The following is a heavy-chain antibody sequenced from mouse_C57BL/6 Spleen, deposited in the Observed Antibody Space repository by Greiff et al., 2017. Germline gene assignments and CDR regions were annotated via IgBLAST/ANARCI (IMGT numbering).Heavy chain of an antibody. J-gene: IGHJ2*01. CDR3: ARGGRKAQALDD. CDR2: IDPSDSYT. D-gene: IGHD3-2*02. CDR1: GYTFTSYW. Sequence: QVQLKQPGAELVRPGTSVKLSCKASGYTFTSYWMHWVKQRPGQGLEWIGVIDPSDSYTNYNQKFKGKATLTVDTSSSTAYMQLSSLTSEDSAVYYCARGGRKAQALDDWGQGTTLTVSS. V-gene: IGHV1-59*01.